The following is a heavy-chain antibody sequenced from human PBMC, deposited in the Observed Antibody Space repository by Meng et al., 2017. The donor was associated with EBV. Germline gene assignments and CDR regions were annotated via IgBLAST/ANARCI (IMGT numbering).Heavy chain of an antibody. CDR1: GYTFSSFG. Sequence: QVQPVQAGAEVKKPAASVKVSCKASGYTFSSFGISWVRQAPGQGPEWMGWISAYNGDTKYAQKFQGRVTVTTDTSTSTAYMELRSLRRDDTAVYYCARGMRNFNFWGQGTLVTVSS. V-gene: IGHV1-18*01. J-gene: IGHJ4*02. CDR2: ISAYNGDT. CDR3: ARGMRNFNF.